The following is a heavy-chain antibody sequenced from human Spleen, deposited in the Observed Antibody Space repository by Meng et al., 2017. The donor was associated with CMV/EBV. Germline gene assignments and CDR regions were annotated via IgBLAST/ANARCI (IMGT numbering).Heavy chain of an antibody. CDR2: IRTKPNNYAT. D-gene: IGHD1-26*01. J-gene: IGHJ4*02. CDR3: TRLGRQGTSGTYYRDY. Sequence: GESLKISCAASGFTVSGSPMHWVRQASGKGLEWVGRIRTKPNNYATTYAASVKGRFTISRDDSKNTAYLQMNSLKTEDTAVYYCTRLGRQGTSGTYYRDYWGQGTLVTVSS. CDR1: GFTVSGSP. V-gene: IGHV3-73*01.